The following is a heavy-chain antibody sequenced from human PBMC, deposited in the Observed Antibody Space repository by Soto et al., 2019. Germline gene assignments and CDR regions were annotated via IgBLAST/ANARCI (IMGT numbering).Heavy chain of an antibody. CDR3: ARDFSNPPWFSDAFYI. D-gene: IGHD3-22*01. CDR1: GYTFTSYV. Sequence: ASVKVSCKASGYTFTSYVSSWVRQAPGQGLEWMGWISAYNGNTNYAQKLQGRVTMTTDTSTSTAYMELRSLRSDDTAVYYCARDFSNPPWFSDAFYIWGQGTMVTVSS. J-gene: IGHJ3*02. CDR2: ISAYNGNT. V-gene: IGHV1-18*01.